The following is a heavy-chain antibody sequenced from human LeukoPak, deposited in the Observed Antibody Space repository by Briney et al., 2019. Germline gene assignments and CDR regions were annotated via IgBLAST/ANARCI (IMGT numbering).Heavy chain of an antibody. CDR2: ISYDGSNK. Sequence: GGSLRLSCAASGFTFSSYAMHWVRQAPGKGLEWVGVISYDGSNKYYADSVKGRFTISRDNSKNTLYLQMNSLRAEDTAVYYCARDALTSKRGKGYYYYYMDVWGKGTTVTVSS. D-gene: IGHD3-10*01. J-gene: IGHJ6*03. CDR1: GFTFSSYA. CDR3: ARDALTSKRGKGYYYYYMDV. V-gene: IGHV3-30*04.